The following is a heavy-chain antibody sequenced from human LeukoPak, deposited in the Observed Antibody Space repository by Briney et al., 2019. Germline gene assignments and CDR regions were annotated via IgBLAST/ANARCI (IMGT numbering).Heavy chain of an antibody. Sequence: SQTLSLTCAVDVGSFSGYYWSWIRHPPGKGLEWLGENNHSGCTKYTPTLKSRVTISVDTSKNQFSLKVSSVNAADTAVYYCARYGEDYVWGGTNWFDPWGQGTLAIVSS. J-gene: IGHJ5*02. CDR2: NNHSGCT. CDR1: VGSFSGYY. D-gene: IGHD3-16*01. V-gene: IGHV4-34*01. CDR3: ARYGEDYVWGGTNWFDP.